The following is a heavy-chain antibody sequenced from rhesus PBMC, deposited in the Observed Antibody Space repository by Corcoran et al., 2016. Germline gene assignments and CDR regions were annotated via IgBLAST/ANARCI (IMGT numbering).Heavy chain of an antibody. CDR2: LSGNIGTT. Sequence: QVQLQESGPGLVKPSETLSLTCAVSGASISSYWWNWIRQPPGKGLEWIGDLSGNIGTTNYNPSLQSRVTVSQDASKSPLSRKLSSVTAADTAVYYCARERYELWGQGALVIVSS. J-gene: IGHJ1*01. CDR1: GASISSYW. V-gene: IGHV4-80*01. D-gene: IGHD5-24*01. CDR3: ARERYEL.